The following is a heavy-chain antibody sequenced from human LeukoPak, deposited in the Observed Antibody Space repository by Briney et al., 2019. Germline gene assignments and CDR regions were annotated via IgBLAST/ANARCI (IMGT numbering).Heavy chain of an antibody. Sequence: PGRSLRLSCAASGFTFDDYAMHWVRQAPGEGLEWVSGISWNSGSIGYADSVKGRFTISRDNVKNSLYLQMSSLRAEDTALYYCAKDVGPRGRAARPLDYWGQGTLVTVSS. V-gene: IGHV3-9*01. J-gene: IGHJ4*02. CDR3: AKDVGPRGRAARPLDY. CDR2: ISWNSGSI. CDR1: GFTFDDYA. D-gene: IGHD6-6*01.